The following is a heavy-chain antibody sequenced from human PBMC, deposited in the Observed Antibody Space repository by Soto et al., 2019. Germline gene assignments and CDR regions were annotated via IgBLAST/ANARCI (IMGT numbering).Heavy chain of an antibody. CDR1: GITFSNYA. J-gene: IGHJ4*02. D-gene: IGHD1-1*01. V-gene: IGHV3-23*01. Sequence: GGSLRLSCAASGITFSNYALSWVRQAPGKGLEWVSGISGSGRSTYYADSVKGRFTISRDNSKNTLSLQMNSLRADDTAVYYCSKKNGGGKSTITSYFEFWGRGTPVTVSS. CDR2: ISGSGRST. CDR3: SKKNGGGKSTITSYFEF.